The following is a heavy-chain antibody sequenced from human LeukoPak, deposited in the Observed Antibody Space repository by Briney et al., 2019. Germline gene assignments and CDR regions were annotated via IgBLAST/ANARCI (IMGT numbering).Heavy chain of an antibody. D-gene: IGHD6-19*01. CDR1: GNSITSGYY. CDR3: ARDRGIAVAGGPFDY. Sequence: PSETLSLTCTVSGNSITSGYYWGWIRQPPGKGLQWIGSIHHSGITYNNPSLESRVTMTVDTSKNQISLKLSSVTAPDSPVYYCARDRGIAVAGGPFDYWGQGTLVTVSS. CDR2: IHHSGIT. V-gene: IGHV4-38-2*02. J-gene: IGHJ4*02.